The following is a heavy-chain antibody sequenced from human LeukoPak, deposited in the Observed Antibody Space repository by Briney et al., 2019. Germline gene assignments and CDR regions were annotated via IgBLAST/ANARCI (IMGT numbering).Heavy chain of an antibody. Sequence: GGSLRLSCAASGFTFSSYGMHWVRQAPGKGLEWVAVIWYDGSNKYYADSVKGRFTISRDNSKNTLYLQMNSLRAEDTAVCYCACLSEGYGEFDYWGQGTLVTVSS. V-gene: IGHV3-33*01. CDR2: IWYDGSNK. J-gene: IGHJ4*02. D-gene: IGHD4-17*01. CDR3: ACLSEGYGEFDY. CDR1: GFTFSSYG.